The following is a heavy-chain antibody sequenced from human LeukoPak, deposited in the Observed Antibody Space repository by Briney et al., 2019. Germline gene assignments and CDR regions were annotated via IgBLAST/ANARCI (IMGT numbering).Heavy chain of an antibody. D-gene: IGHD6-13*01. Sequence: GESLKIYCKDSGYSFTSFWIGWVRLMPGKGLEWMRIIYPGDSDTRYSPSFQGQVTISADKSISTAYLQWSSLKASDTAMYYCARLLRNIAAAVYYFDYWGQGTLVTVSS. CDR2: IYPGDSDT. CDR1: GYSFTSFW. CDR3: ARLLRNIAAAVYYFDY. V-gene: IGHV5-51*01. J-gene: IGHJ4*02.